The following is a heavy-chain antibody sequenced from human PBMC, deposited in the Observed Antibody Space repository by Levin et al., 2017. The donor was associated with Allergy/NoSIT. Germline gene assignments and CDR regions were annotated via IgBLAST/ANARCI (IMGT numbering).Heavy chain of an antibody. CDR3: ARQSMDIVVVVAATLGAFDI. D-gene: IGHD2-15*01. Sequence: SETLSLTCTVSGGSISSGGYYWSWIRQHPGKGLEWIGYIYYSGSTYYNPSLKSRVTISVDTSKNQFSLKLSSVTAADTAVYYCARQSMDIVVVVAATLGAFDIWGQGTMVTVSS. J-gene: IGHJ3*02. V-gene: IGHV4-31*03. CDR1: GGSISSGGYY. CDR2: IYYSGST.